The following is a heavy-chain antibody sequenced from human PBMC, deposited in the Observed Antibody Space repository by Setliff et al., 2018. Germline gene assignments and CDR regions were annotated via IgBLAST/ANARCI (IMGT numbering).Heavy chain of an antibody. CDR1: GYIFTSYN. V-gene: IGHV1-46*01. CDR3: ARDAGGWNFDY. CDR2: INPSGGST. D-gene: IGHD6-19*01. Sequence: RASVKVSCKASGYIFTSYNMHWVRQAPGQGLEWMGIINPSGGSTRYAQKLQGRVTMTRDTSTSTVYMELSSLRSEDTAVYYCARDAGGWNFDYWGQGTLVTVSS. J-gene: IGHJ4*02.